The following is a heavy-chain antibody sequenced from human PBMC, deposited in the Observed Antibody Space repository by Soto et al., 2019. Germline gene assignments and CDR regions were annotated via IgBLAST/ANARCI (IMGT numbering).Heavy chain of an antibody. CDR1: GRSFSGYY. CDR2: INHSGST. V-gene: IGHV4-34*01. Sequence: QVQLQQWGAGLLKPSETLSLTCAVYGRSFSGYYWSWIRQPPGKGLEWIGEINHSGSTNYNPSLKSRVTISVDTSKNQFSLKLSSVTAADTAVYYCARGYCSSTSCHTFDYWGQGTLVTVSS. J-gene: IGHJ4*02. D-gene: IGHD2-2*01. CDR3: ARGYCSSTSCHTFDY.